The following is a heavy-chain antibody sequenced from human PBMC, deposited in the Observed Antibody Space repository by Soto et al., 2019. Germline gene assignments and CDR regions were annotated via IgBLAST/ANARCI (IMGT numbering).Heavy chain of an antibody. D-gene: IGHD3-3*01. J-gene: IGHJ6*02. CDR3: ARAHYDFWSGYRYLYGMDV. CDR1: GGTFSSYA. V-gene: IGHV1-69*06. Sequence: SVKVSCKASGGTFSSYAISCVVQSPLRWLEWMGGIIPIFGTANYAQKFQGRVTITADKSTSTAYMELSSLRSEDTAVYYCARAHYDFWSGYRYLYGMDVWGQGTTVTVSS. CDR2: IIPIFGTA.